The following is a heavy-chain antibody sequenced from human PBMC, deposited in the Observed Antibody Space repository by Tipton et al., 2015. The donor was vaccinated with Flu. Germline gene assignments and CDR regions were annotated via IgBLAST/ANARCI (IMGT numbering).Heavy chain of an antibody. Sequence: QLVQSGAEVQKPGASLKVSCKASGYTFTAFYIHWVRQAPGQGLEYMGWINPNIGSTKFPEKFQGRVTLTRDTSSSTAYMELNSLTSDDTAVYYCARGGVMMTIGAILFGMDVWGQGTTVTVSS. D-gene: IGHD3-16*01. V-gene: IGHV1-2*02. CDR3: ARGGVMMTIGAILFGMDV. CDR2: INPNIGST. CDR1: GYTFTAFY. J-gene: IGHJ6*02.